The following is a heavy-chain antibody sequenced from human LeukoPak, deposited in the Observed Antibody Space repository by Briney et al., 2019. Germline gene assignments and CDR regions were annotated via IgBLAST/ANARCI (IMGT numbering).Heavy chain of an antibody. D-gene: IGHD2-15*01. Sequence: SETLSLTCTVSGGSISSYYWNWIRQPPGKGLEWIGYIYYSGSTNYNPSLKSRVTISVDTSKNQFSLKLSSVTAADTAVYYCASSGCSGGSCYSDYWSQGTLVTVSS. CDR2: IYYSGST. CDR1: GGSISSYY. CDR3: ASSGCSGGSCYSDY. V-gene: IGHV4-59*08. J-gene: IGHJ4*02.